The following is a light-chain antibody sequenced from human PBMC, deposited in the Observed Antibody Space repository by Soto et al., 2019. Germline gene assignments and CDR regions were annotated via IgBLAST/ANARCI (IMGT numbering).Light chain of an antibody. CDR2: DAS. CDR3: QQRSNWHRIT. V-gene: IGKV3-11*01. CDR1: QSVSSY. Sequence: EIVLTQSPATLSLSPGERGTLSCMASQSVSSYLAWYQQKPGQATRLLIYDASNRANGIPARFSGSVSGTDFTLTISSLEPEDFAVYYCQQRSNWHRITFGQGTRLEI. J-gene: IGKJ5*01.